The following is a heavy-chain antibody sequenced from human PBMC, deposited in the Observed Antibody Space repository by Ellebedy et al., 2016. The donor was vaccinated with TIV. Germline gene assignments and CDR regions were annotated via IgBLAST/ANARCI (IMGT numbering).Heavy chain of an antibody. D-gene: IGHD3-22*01. Sequence: SETLSLTCAVYGGSFSGYNWGWIRQPPGKGLEWIGNIYYSGSTYYNPSLKSRVTISVDTSKNQFSLKLRTVTAADTAVYYCARHGTTYYYDRWGQGTLVTVSS. CDR3: ARHGTTYYYDR. V-gene: IGHV4-34*01. CDR2: IYYSGST. J-gene: IGHJ4*02. CDR1: GGSFSGYN.